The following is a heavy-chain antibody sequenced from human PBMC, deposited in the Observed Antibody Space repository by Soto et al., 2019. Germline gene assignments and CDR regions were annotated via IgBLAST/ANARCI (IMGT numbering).Heavy chain of an antibody. J-gene: IGHJ6*02. CDR2: INPSGGST. V-gene: IGHV1-46*01. Sequence: ASVKVSCKASGYTFTSYYMHWVRQAPGQGLEWMGIINPSGGSTSYAQKFQGRVTMTRDTSTSTVYMELSSLRSDDTAVYYCARGSSGWVRITYYYYYGMDVWGQGTTVNVSS. CDR1: GYTFTSYY. D-gene: IGHD6-19*01. CDR3: ARGSSGWVRITYYYYYGMDV.